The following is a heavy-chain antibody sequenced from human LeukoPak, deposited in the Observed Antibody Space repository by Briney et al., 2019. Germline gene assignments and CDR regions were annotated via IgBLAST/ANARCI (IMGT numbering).Heavy chain of an antibody. CDR1: GFTFSSYS. CDR2: IRSKTNSYAT. J-gene: IGHJ5*02. CDR3: TRRVVAAEGGDWFDP. V-gene: IGHV3-73*01. D-gene: IGHD2-15*01. Sequence: GGSLRLSCAASGFTFSSYSMNWVRQASGKGLEWVGRIRSKTNSYATAYAASVKGRFTISRDDSKNTAYLQMNSLKTEDTAVYYCTRRVVAAEGGDWFDPWGQGTLVTVSS.